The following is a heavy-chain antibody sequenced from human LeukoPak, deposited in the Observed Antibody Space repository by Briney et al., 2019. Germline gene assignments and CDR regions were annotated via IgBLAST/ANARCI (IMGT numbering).Heavy chain of an antibody. CDR2: IFYSGST. D-gene: IGHD5-24*01. Sequence: PSETLSLTCTVSSGSISTSNYYWGWVRQPPGKALEWIGNIFYSGSTYYSPSLKSRVTISLDTSRNQFSLNLSSVTAADTAVYYCARGEMATTGDAFDIWGQGTMVSVSS. J-gene: IGHJ3*02. CDR3: ARGEMATTGDAFDI. CDR1: SGSISTSNYY. V-gene: IGHV4-39*07.